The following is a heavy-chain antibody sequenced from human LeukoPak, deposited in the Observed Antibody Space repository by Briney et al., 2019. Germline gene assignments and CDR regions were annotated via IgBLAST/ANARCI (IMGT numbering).Heavy chain of an antibody. D-gene: IGHD1-26*01. CDR2: ISYSGSTI. CDR3: AKTMGAIDHDY. Sequence: PGGSLRLSCAASGFTFSDYYMSWVRQAPGKGLEWVSYISYSGSTIYYADSVKGRFTISRDNSKNTLYLQMDSLRAEDTAVYYCAKTMGAIDHDYWGQGTLVTVSS. V-gene: IGHV3-11*01. CDR1: GFTFSDYY. J-gene: IGHJ4*02.